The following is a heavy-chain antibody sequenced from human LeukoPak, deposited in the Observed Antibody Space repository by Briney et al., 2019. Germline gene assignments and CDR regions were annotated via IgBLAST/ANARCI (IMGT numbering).Heavy chain of an antibody. J-gene: IGHJ4*02. CDR3: ARAGEDIVVVPAAEYYFDY. V-gene: IGHV1-3*01. Sequence: ASVKVSCKASGYTFTSYAMHWVRQGPGQRLEWMGWINAGNGNTKYSQKFQGRVTITRDTSASTAYMELSSLRSEDTAVYYCARAGEDIVVVPAAEYYFDYWGQETLVTVSS. CDR1: GYTFTSYA. D-gene: IGHD2-2*01. CDR2: INAGNGNT.